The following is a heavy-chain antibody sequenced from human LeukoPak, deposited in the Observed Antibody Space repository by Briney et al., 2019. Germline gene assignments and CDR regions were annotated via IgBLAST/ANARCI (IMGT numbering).Heavy chain of an antibody. CDR2: IRYDGSNK. CDR3: AKDVGYYDILTGRGDYYYYMDV. D-gene: IGHD3-9*01. CDR1: GFTFSSYG. J-gene: IGHJ6*03. V-gene: IGHV3-30*02. Sequence: PGGSLRLSCAASGFTFSSYGMHWVRQAPGKGLEWVAFIRYDGSNKYYADSVKGRFTISRDNSKNTLYLQMNSLRAEDTAVYYCAKDVGYYDILTGRGDYYYYMDVWGKGTTVTVSS.